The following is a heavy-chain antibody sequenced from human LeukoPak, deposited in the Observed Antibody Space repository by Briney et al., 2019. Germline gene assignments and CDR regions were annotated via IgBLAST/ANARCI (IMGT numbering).Heavy chain of an antibody. Sequence: GGSLRLSCAPSGFTFSNYAMSWVRQAPGKGLEWVSAISDSGAGTYYADSVKGRFTISRDNSKNTLYLQMNSLRAEDTAVYYCAKLLVAYWGQGTLVTVSS. CDR1: GFTFSNYA. J-gene: IGHJ4*02. V-gene: IGHV3-23*01. CDR3: AKLLVAY. CDR2: ISDSGAGT. D-gene: IGHD2/OR15-2a*01.